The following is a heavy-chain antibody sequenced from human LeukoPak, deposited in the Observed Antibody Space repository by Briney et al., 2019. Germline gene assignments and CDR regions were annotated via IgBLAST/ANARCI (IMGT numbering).Heavy chain of an antibody. CDR3: ARHLPRNYDSSGYFSYAQGAYGMDV. D-gene: IGHD3-22*01. J-gene: IGHJ6*02. Sequence: SETLSLTCTVSGGSISRYYWSWIRQPPGKGLEWIGYIYYSGSTNYNPSLKSRVTISVDTSKNQFALKLSSVTAADTGVYYCARHLPRNYDSSGYFSYAQGAYGMDVWGQGTTVTVSS. CDR1: GGSISRYY. V-gene: IGHV4-59*08. CDR2: IYYSGST.